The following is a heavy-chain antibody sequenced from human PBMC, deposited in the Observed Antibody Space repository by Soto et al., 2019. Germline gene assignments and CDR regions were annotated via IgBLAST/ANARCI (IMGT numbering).Heavy chain of an antibody. CDR3: AKVIAARPDYYYGMDV. D-gene: IGHD6-6*01. J-gene: IGHJ6*02. V-gene: IGHV3-30*18. Sequence: GGSLRLSCAASGFTFSSYVMHWVRQAPGKGLEWVAVISYDGSNKYYADSVKGRFTISRDNSKNTLYLQMNSLRAEDTAVYYCAKVIAARPDYYYGMDVWGEGTTLTV. CDR1: GFTFSSYV. CDR2: ISYDGSNK.